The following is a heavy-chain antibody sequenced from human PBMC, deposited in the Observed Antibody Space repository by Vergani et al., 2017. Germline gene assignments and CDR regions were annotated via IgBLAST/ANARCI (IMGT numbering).Heavy chain of an antibody. J-gene: IGHJ5*02. CDR1: GYSISSGYF. CDR3: AREGITMVRGGGWFDP. CDR2: IDRTGRT. D-gene: IGHD3-10*01. Sequence: QVQLQESGPRLVKPSETLSLICSVSGYSISSGYFWGWIRQSPGKGLEWLGTIDRTGRTHLSPSLKSRLTISVDTTKNQFSLRLTSATAADTAVYYCAREGITMVRGGGWFDPWGQGTLVTVSS. V-gene: IGHV4-38-2*02.